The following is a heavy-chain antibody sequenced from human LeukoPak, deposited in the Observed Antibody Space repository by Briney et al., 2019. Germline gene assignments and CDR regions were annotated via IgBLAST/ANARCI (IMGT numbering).Heavy chain of an antibody. CDR3: ARAGFATNWFDP. CDR2: INPNSGGT. Sequence: GASVKVSCKASGYTFTGYYIHWVRQAPGQGLEWMGWINPNSGGTNYAQKFQGRVTMTRDTSISTANMELRSLRSDDTAVYYCARAGFATNWFDPWGQGTLVTVSS. CDR1: GYTFTGYY. J-gene: IGHJ5*02. D-gene: IGHD3-3*01. V-gene: IGHV1-2*02.